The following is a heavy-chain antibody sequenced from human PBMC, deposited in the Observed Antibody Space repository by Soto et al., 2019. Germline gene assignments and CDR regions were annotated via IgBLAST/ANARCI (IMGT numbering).Heavy chain of an antibody. J-gene: IGHJ4*02. D-gene: IGHD5-12*01. CDR3: ARMGRGYSGYDRVDY. Sequence: PSETLSLTCTVSGGSISSYYWSWIRQPPGKGLEWIGYIYYSGSTNYNPSLRSRVTISVDTSKNQFSLKLSSVTAADTAVYYCARMGRGYSGYDRVDYWGQGTLVTV. CDR1: GGSISSYY. V-gene: IGHV4-59*01. CDR2: IYYSGST.